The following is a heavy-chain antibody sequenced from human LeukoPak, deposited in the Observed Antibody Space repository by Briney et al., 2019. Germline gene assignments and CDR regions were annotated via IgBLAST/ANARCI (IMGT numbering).Heavy chain of an antibody. J-gene: IGHJ4*02. D-gene: IGHD6-13*01. CDR1: GFTFSSYA. CDR2: ISGSGGST. Sequence: GSLRLSCAASGFTFSSYAMSWVRQAPGKGLEWVSAISGSGGSTYYADSVKGRFTISRDNSKNTLYLQMNSLRAEDTAVYYCAKGFSSSWYNPYYFEYWGQGTLVTVSS. V-gene: IGHV3-23*01. CDR3: AKGFSSSWYNPYYFEY.